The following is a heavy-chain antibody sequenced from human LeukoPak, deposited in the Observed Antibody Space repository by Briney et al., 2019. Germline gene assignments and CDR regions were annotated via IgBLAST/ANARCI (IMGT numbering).Heavy chain of an antibody. CDR1: GFTFSDYY. V-gene: IGHV3-11*06. Sequence: GGSLRLSCAASGFTFSDYYMSWIRQAPGKGLEWVSYISSSSSYTNCADSVKGRFTISRDNAKNSLYLQMNSLRAEDTAVYYCARVYYYDSSGYYQPSGYFQHWGQGTLVTVSS. D-gene: IGHD3-22*01. J-gene: IGHJ1*01. CDR3: ARVYYYDSSGYYQPSGYFQH. CDR2: ISSSSSYT.